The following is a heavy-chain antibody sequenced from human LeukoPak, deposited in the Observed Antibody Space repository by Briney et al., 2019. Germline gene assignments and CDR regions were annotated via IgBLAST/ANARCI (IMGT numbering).Heavy chain of an antibody. Sequence: PGGSLRLSCTTSGFTFSSYAMSWVRQAPGQGLEWIGEINHSGSTNYNPSLKSRVTISVDTSKNQFSLKLSSVTAADTAVYYCARGPYYDFWSGYYRALSGLDYWGQGTLVTVSS. CDR1: GFTFSSYA. CDR2: INHSGST. V-gene: IGHV4-34*01. J-gene: IGHJ4*02. D-gene: IGHD3-3*01. CDR3: ARGPYYDFWSGYYRALSGLDY.